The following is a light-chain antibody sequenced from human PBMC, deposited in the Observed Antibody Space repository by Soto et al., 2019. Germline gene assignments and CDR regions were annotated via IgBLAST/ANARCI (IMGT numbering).Light chain of an antibody. CDR2: AAS. CDR3: LQHNSYPPT. CDR1: QGITND. V-gene: IGKV1-17*01. Sequence: DIQMTQSPSSLSASVGDRVTITCRASQGITNDLGWFQQKPGKAPKRLIYAASSLQSGVPSRFSGSGSWTDFTPTISSLQPEDFVTYYYLQHNSYPPTFGQGTRLEIK. J-gene: IGKJ5*01.